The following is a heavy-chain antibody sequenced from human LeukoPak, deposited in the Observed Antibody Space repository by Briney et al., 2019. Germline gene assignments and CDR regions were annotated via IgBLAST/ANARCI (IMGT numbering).Heavy chain of an antibody. CDR3: ARESSSGTNWFDP. D-gene: IGHD6-13*01. J-gene: IGHJ5*02. V-gene: IGHV4-39*02. CDR1: GGSISSSSYY. CDR2: IYYSGST. Sequence: SETLSLTCTVSGGSISSSSYYWGWIRQPPGKGLEWIGSIYYSGSTYYNPSPKSRVTISVDTSKNQFSLKLSSVTAADTAVYYCARESSSGTNWFDPWGQGTLVTVSS.